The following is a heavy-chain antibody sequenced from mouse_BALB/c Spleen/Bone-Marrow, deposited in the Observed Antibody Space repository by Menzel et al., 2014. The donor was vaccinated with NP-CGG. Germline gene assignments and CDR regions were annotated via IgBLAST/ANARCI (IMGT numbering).Heavy chain of an antibody. CDR2: IDPENGNT. J-gene: IGHJ3*01. CDR1: GFNIKDYY. D-gene: IGHD3-1*01. CDR3: ASAGRLAY. V-gene: IGHV14-1*02. Sequence: VQLKQSGAELVRPGALVKLSCKASGFNIKDYYMHWVKQRPEQGLEWIGWIDPENGNTIYDPKFQGKASITADTSSNTAYLQLSSLTSEDTAVYYCASAGRLAYWGQGTLVTVSA.